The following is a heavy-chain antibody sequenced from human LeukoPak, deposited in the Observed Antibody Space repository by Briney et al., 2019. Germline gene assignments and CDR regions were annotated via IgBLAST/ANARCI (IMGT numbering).Heavy chain of an antibody. CDR1: GYSFTSYW. Sequence: GESLKISCKGSGYSFTSYWIGWVRQMPGKGLEWMGIIYPGDSDTRYSPSFQGQVTISADKSISTAYLQWSSLKASDTAMYYCARQESIAVAGRDYNWFDPWGQGTLVTVSS. V-gene: IGHV5-51*01. D-gene: IGHD6-19*01. CDR2: IYPGDSDT. CDR3: ARQESIAVAGRDYNWFDP. J-gene: IGHJ5*02.